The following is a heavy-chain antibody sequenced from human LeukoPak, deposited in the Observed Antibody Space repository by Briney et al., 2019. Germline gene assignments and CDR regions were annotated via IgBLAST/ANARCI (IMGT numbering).Heavy chain of an antibody. J-gene: IGHJ4*02. Sequence: ASVKVSCKASGYTFTSYGISWVRQAPGQGLEWMGWISAYNGNTNYAQKLQGRVTMTTDTSTSTAYMELRSLRSDDTAVYYCARDLGGLLWFGELGDYWGQGTLVTVSS. D-gene: IGHD3-10*01. CDR2: ISAYNGNT. CDR1: GYTFTSYG. V-gene: IGHV1-18*01. CDR3: ARDLGGLLWFGELGDY.